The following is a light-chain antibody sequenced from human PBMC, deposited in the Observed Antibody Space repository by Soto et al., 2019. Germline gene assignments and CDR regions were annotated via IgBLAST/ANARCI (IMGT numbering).Light chain of an antibody. CDR2: GAS. CDR3: QHYNSYSEA. Sequence: EIVLTQAPGTLSLSAGEGATLSCRASQSVSSSYLAWYQQKPGQAPRLLIYGASSRATGIPDRFSGSGSGTEFTLTISSLQPDDFATYYCQHYNSYSEAFGQGTKVDIK. CDR1: QSVSSSY. V-gene: IGKV3-20*01. J-gene: IGKJ1*01.